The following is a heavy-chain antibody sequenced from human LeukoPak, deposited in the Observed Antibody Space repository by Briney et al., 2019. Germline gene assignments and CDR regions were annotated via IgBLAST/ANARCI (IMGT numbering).Heavy chain of an antibody. V-gene: IGHV1-46*01. D-gene: IGHD3-3*01. J-gene: IGHJ4*02. CDR3: ARDRFGITIFGTPGGSRTPGSEGHFDY. Sequence: ASVKVSCKASGYTFTSYYMHWVRQAPGQGLEWMGIINPSGGSTSYAQKFQGRVTMTRDTSTSTVYMELSSLRSEDTAVYYCARDRFGITIFGTPGGSRTPGSEGHFDYWGQGTLVTVSS. CDR1: GYTFTSYY. CDR2: INPSGGST.